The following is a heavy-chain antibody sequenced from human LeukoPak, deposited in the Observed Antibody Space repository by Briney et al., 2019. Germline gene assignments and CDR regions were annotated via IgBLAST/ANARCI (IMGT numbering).Heavy chain of an antibody. CDR3: AKDQFSITMIVVVSPFDY. CDR1: GFTFSSYG. J-gene: IGHJ4*02. V-gene: IGHV3-30*02. D-gene: IGHD3-22*01. Sequence: PGGSLRLSCAAPGFTFSSYGMHWVRQAPGKGLEWVAFIRYDGSNKYYADSVKGRFTISRDNSKNTLYLQMNSLRAEDTAVYYCAKDQFSITMIVVVSPFDYWGQGTLVTVSS. CDR2: IRYDGSNK.